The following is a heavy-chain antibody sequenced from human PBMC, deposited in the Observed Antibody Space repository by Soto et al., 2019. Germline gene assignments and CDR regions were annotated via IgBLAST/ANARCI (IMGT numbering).Heavy chain of an antibody. CDR3: ARSLLEWLLYSYYYYGMDV. D-gene: IGHD3-3*01. J-gene: IGHJ6*02. CDR2: ISYDGSNK. CDR1: GFTFSSYA. V-gene: IGHV3-30-3*01. Sequence: ESGGGVVQPGRSLRLSCAASGFTFSSYAMHWVHQAPGKGLEWVAVISYDGSNKYYADSVKGRFTISRDNSKNTLYLQMNSLRAEDTAVYYCARSLLEWLLYSYYYYGMDVWGQGTTVTVSS.